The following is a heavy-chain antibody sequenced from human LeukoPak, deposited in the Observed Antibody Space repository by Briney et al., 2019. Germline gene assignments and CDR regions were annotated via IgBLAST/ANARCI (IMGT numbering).Heavy chain of an antibody. J-gene: IGHJ4*02. CDR3: ARVSGTSAEIDY. CDR2: IYIGGST. D-gene: IGHD1-26*01. CDR1: GFTVSSNY. V-gene: IGHV3-53*01. Sequence: GGSLRLSCAVSGFTVSSNYVSWVRQAPGKGLEWVSVIYIGGSTYYADSVKGRFTISRDNSKNTLYLQMNSLRAEDTAVYYCARVSGTSAEIDYWGQGTLVTVSS.